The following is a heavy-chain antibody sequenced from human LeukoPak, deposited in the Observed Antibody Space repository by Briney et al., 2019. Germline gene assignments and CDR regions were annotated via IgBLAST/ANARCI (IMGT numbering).Heavy chain of an antibody. D-gene: IGHD2-2*01. J-gene: IGHJ4*02. V-gene: IGHV3-15*01. Sequence: GGSLRLPCAASGFTFSNAWMSWVRQAPGKGLEWVGRIKSKTDGGTTDYAAPVKGRFTISRDDSKNTLYLQMNSLKTEDTAVYYCTSYFYCSTTSCSFDYWGQGTLVTVSS. CDR1: GFTFSNAW. CDR2: IKSKTDGGTT. CDR3: TSYFYCSTTSCSFDY.